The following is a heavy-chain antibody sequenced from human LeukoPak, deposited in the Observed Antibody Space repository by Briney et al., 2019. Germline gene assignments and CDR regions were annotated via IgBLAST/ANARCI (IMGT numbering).Heavy chain of an antibody. V-gene: IGHV1-18*01. CDR2: ISTYTGNP. Sequence: ALVNASCKAAGYTFTTYGITWVRQAPGQRLEWRGWISTYTGNPNYAQKIQGRVTMTTDRSTRTAYIELRSLRSDDTAVYHCARLITRGNSLASDDWGQGTLVTVSS. CDR3: ARLITRGNSLASDD. CDR1: GYTFTTYG. J-gene: IGHJ4*02. D-gene: IGHD5-18*01.